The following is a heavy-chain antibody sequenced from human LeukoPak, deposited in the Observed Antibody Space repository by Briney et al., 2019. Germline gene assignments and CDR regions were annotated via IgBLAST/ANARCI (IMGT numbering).Heavy chain of an antibody. V-gene: IGHV4-61*02. CDR2: IYTSGST. CDR1: GGSISSGSYY. D-gene: IGHD6-13*01. Sequence: SETLSLTCTVSGGSISSGSYYWSWIRQPAGKGLEWIGRIYTSGSTNYNPSLKSRVTISVDTSKNQFSLKLRSVTAADTAMYYCARVTGYRIEDYFDYWGQGTLVTVSS. J-gene: IGHJ4*02. CDR3: ARVTGYRIEDYFDY.